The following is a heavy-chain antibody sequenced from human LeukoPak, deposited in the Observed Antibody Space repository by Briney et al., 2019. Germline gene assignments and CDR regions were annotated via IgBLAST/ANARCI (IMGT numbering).Heavy chain of an antibody. D-gene: IGHD5-18*01. V-gene: IGHV3-23*01. CDR1: GFTFSSYA. J-gene: IGHJ4*02. Sequence: GGSLRLSCSASGFTFSSYAMSWVRQAPGKGLEWVSAISGSGGSTYYADSVKGRFTISRDNSKNTLYLQMNSLRAEDTAVYYCARDAGKYSGYSYGYDYWGQGTLVTVSS. CDR2: ISGSGGST. CDR3: ARDAGKYSGYSYGYDY.